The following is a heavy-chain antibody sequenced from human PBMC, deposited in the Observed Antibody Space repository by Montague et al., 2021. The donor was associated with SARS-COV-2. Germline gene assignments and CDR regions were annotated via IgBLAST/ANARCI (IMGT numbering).Heavy chain of an antibody. V-gene: IGHV4-59*08. CDR3: ARGWAFDP. Sequence: SETLSLTCTVSGGSTASHYWYWIRHFPGKRPEWIGYVYYNVDTTYNTSLPSPVTISINTSANQFSLWLNSVTAANTAVYFCARGWAFDPWGQGRLVTVSS. D-gene: IGHD6-19*01. J-gene: IGHJ3*01. CDR1: GGSTASHY. CDR2: VYYNVDT.